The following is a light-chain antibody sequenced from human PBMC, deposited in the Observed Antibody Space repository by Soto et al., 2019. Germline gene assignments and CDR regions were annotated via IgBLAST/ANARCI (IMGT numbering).Light chain of an antibody. V-gene: IGKV3-15*01. CDR3: QQYNNWPLT. Sequence: EIVMTQSPATLSVSPGERATLSCRASQSVSSNLAWYQQTPGQAPRLLIYGASTRATGIPARFSGSVSGTEFTLTISSLQSEDFAVYYCQQYNNWPLTLGGGTKVEIK. CDR1: QSVSSN. J-gene: IGKJ4*01. CDR2: GAS.